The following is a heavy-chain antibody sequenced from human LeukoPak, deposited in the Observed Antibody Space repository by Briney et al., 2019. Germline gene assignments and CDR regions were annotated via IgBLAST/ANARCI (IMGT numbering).Heavy chain of an antibody. Sequence: ASVTVSFTASGYTFTSYGISWVRQAPGQGLEWMGWISAYNGNTNYAQKLQGRVTMTTDTSTSTAYMELRNLRSDDTAVYYCARAGGYSYGWFAFDIWGQGTMVTVSS. J-gene: IGHJ3*02. D-gene: IGHD5-18*01. CDR1: GYTFTSYG. V-gene: IGHV1-18*01. CDR2: ISAYNGNT. CDR3: ARAGGYSYGWFAFDI.